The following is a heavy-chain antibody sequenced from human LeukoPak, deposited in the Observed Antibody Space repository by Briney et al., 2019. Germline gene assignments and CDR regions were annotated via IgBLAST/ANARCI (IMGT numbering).Heavy chain of an antibody. CDR1: GGSISSYY. V-gene: IGHV4-59*01. CDR3: ARPRRGYYDSSGYYYSPHDAFDI. Sequence: PSETLSLTCTVSGGSISSYYWSWIPQPPGKGLEWIGYIYYSGSTNYNPSLKSRVTISVDTSKNQFSLKLSSVTAADTAVYYCARPRRGYYDSSGYYYSPHDAFDIWGQGTMVTVSS. CDR2: IYYSGST. J-gene: IGHJ3*02. D-gene: IGHD3-22*01.